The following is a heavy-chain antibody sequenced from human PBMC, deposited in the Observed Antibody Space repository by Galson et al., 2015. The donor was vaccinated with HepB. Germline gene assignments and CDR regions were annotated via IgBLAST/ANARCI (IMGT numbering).Heavy chain of an antibody. V-gene: IGHV3-53*01. CDR3: ARDSLHYYYMDV. CDR2: IYSGGST. Sequence: SLRLSCAASGFTVSSNYMSWVRQAPGKGLEWVSVIYSGGSTYYADSVKGRFTISRDNSKNTLYLQMNSLRAEDTAVYYCARDSLHYYYMDVWGKGTTVTVSS. CDR1: GFTVSSNY. J-gene: IGHJ6*03.